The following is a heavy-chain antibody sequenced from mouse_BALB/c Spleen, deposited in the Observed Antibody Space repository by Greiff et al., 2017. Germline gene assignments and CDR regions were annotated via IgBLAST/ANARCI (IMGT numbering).Heavy chain of an antibody. V-gene: IGHV10-1*02. D-gene: IGHD1-1*01. J-gene: IGHJ3*01. CDR2: IRSKSNNYAT. Sequence: EVKVVESGGGLVQPKGSLKLSCAASGFTFNTYAMNWVRQAPGKGLEWVARIRSKSNNYATYYADSVKDRFTISRDDSQSMLYLQMNNLKTEDTAMYYCVRHDGSSRFAYWGQGTLVTVSA. CDR1: GFTFNTYA. CDR3: VRHDGSSRFAY.